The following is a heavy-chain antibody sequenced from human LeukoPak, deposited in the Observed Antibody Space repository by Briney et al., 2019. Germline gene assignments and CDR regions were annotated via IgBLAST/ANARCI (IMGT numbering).Heavy chain of an antibody. CDR2: INPNSGGT. Sequence: GASVKVSCKASGYTFTGYYMHWVRQAPGQGLKWMGWINPNSGGTNYAQKFQGRVTMTRDTSISTAYMELSRLRSDDTAVYYCARDVAAEYYFDYWGQGTLVTVSS. D-gene: IGHD6-13*01. CDR1: GYTFTGYY. J-gene: IGHJ4*02. V-gene: IGHV1-2*02. CDR3: ARDVAAEYYFDY.